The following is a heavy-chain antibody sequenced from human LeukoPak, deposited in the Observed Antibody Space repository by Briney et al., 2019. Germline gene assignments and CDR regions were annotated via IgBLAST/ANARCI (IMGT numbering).Heavy chain of an antibody. V-gene: IGHV3-15*01. CDR2: IRSKTAGGTV. CDR1: GFTFSNAW. D-gene: IGHD2-21*02. Sequence: PGGSLRLSCAASGFTFSNAWMNWVRQAPGKGLEWVGRIRSKTAGGTVEYAAPVKGRFIISRDDSKDTLYLQMNSLKTEDTAVYYCATDTVVVTATPPNAFHIWGQGTTVTVSS. CDR3: ATDTVVVTATPPNAFHI. J-gene: IGHJ3*02.